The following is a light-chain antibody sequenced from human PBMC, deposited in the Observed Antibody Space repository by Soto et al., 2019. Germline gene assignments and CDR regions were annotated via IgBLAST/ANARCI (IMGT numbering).Light chain of an antibody. V-gene: IGLV2-23*01. CDR1: STDFVSYNR. J-gene: IGLJ3*02. CDR2: EAT. CDR3: CAYAGSGTVV. Sequence: QSALTQPPSVSGSPGQSVTISCTGTSTDFVSYNRVSWYQQPPGTAPKLIIYEATKRPSGVSNRFSGSKSGNTASLTISGLQAEDEADYYCCAYAGSGTVVFGGGTKLTVL.